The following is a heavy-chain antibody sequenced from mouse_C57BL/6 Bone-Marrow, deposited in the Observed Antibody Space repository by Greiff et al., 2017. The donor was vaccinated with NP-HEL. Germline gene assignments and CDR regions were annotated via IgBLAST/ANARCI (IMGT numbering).Heavy chain of an antibody. CDR2: ISDGGSYT. CDR3: ARANWDHYFDY. Sequence: EVKLVESGGGLVKPGGSLKLSCAASGFTFSSYAMSWVRQTPEKRLEWVATISDGGSYTYYPDNVKGRFTISRDNAKNNLYLQMSHLKSEDTAMYYCARANWDHYFDYWGQGTTITVSS. V-gene: IGHV5-4*03. J-gene: IGHJ2*01. CDR1: GFTFSSYA. D-gene: IGHD4-1*01.